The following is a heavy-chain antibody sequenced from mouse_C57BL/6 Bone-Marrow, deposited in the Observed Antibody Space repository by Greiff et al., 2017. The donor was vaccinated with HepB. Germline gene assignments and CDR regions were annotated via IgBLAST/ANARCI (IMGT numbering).Heavy chain of an antibody. J-gene: IGHJ1*03. CDR3: ARRYYGSSWYFDV. CDR1: GYTFTSYW. CDR2: IYPGSGST. V-gene: IGHV1-55*01. D-gene: IGHD1-1*01. Sequence: QVQLQQSGAELVKPGASVKMSCKASGYTFTSYWITWVKQRPGQGLEWIGDIYPGSGSTNYNEKFKSKATLTVDTSSSTAYMPLSSLTSEYSAVYYCARRYYGSSWYFDVWGTGTTVTVSS.